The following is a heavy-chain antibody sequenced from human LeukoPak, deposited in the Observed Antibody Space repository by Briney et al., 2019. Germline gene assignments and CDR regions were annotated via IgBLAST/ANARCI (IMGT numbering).Heavy chain of an antibody. CDR3: ARDRRLSSYDY. Sequence: SETLSLTCTVSGGSISGSSYYWGWIRQPPGKGLEWIGSICYSGSTYYNPSLKSRVTISVDTSKNQFSLKLSSVTAADTAVYYCARDRRLSSYDYWGQGTLVTVSS. J-gene: IGHJ4*02. CDR1: GGSISGSSYY. D-gene: IGHD3-16*02. CDR2: ICYSGST. V-gene: IGHV4-39*07.